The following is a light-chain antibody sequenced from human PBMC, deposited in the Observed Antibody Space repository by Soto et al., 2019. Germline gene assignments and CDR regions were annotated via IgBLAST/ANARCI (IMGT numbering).Light chain of an antibody. CDR3: QQFRNWPWT. Sequence: EIVMTQSPSTLSVSPGERATLSCRASQNINFNVAWYQQKPGQAPRLLIYGASTRATGVPARISGSGSGTEFTLTISSLQSEDLAVYYCQQFRNWPWTFGQGTKVDI. CDR1: QNINFN. V-gene: IGKV3D-15*01. J-gene: IGKJ1*01. CDR2: GAS.